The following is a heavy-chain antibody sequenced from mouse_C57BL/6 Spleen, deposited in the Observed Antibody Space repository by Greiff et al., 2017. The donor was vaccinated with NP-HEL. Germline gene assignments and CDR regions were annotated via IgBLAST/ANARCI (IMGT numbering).Heavy chain of an antibody. Sequence: VQLQQSGAELVKPGASVKISCKASGYAFSSYWMNWVKQRPGKGLEWIGQIYPGDGDTNYNGKFKGKATLTADKSSSTAYMQLSSLTSEDSAVYFCARKLTSPGYFDVWGTGTTVTVSS. J-gene: IGHJ1*03. D-gene: IGHD2-13*01. V-gene: IGHV1-80*01. CDR3: ARKLTSPGYFDV. CDR2: IYPGDGDT. CDR1: GYAFSSYW.